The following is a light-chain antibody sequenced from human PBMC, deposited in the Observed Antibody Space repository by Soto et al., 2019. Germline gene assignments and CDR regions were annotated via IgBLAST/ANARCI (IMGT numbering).Light chain of an antibody. CDR3: QHYGTSPQT. V-gene: IGKV3-20*01. Sequence: EIVLTQSPGTLSLSPGERATLSCRASQSVSSSSLAWYQQKPGQAPRLLIYGASNRATGIPDRFSGSVSGTDFTLTINRLEPEDFAVYYCQHYGTSPQTFGQGTKVEIK. CDR2: GAS. J-gene: IGKJ1*01. CDR1: QSVSSSS.